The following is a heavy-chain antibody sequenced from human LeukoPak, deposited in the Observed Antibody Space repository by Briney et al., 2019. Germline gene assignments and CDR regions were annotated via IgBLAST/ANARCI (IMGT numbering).Heavy chain of an antibody. D-gene: IGHD2-2*01. Sequence: SETLSLTCAVYGGSFSGYYWSWIRQPPGKGLEWIGEINHSGSTNYNPSLKSRVTISVDTSKNQFSLKLSSVTAADTAVYYCARGRHCSSTSCPGSYFDRWGRGTLVTVSS. J-gene: IGHJ2*01. CDR3: ARGRHCSSTSCPGSYFDR. CDR2: INHSGST. V-gene: IGHV4-34*01. CDR1: GGSFSGYY.